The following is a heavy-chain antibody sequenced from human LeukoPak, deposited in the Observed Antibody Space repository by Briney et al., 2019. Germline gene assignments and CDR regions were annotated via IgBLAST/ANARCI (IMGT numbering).Heavy chain of an antibody. D-gene: IGHD3-16*01. J-gene: IGHJ4*02. Sequence: GGSLRLSCAASGFTFSSYAMSWVRQAPGKGLEWVANIKQDGSEKYYVDSVKGRFTISRDNAKNSLSLQMNSLRAEDTAVYYCARAFGGGFDYWGQGTLVTVSS. CDR3: ARAFGGGFDY. CDR2: IKQDGSEK. CDR1: GFTFSSYA. V-gene: IGHV3-7*01.